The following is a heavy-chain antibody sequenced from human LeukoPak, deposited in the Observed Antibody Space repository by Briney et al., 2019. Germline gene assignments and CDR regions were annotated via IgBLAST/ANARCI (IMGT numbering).Heavy chain of an antibody. J-gene: IGHJ4*02. CDR2: IYTSGST. CDR1: GGSISSYY. D-gene: IGHD3-22*01. V-gene: IGHV4-4*07. Sequence: PSETLSLTCTVSGGSISSYYWSWIRQPAGKGLEWIGRIYTSGSTNYNPSLKSRVTISVDKSKNQFSPKLSSVTAADTAVYYCARNYYDSNGYRYFDYWGQGTLVTVSS. CDR3: ARNYYDSNGYRYFDY.